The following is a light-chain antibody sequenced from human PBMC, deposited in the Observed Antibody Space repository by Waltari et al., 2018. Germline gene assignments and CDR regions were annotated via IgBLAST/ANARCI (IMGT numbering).Light chain of an antibody. Sequence: NFMLTQPHSVSESPGKTVTISCTRSSGSIASNYVQWYQPRPGSSPTPVIYEDNQRPSGVPDRFSGSIDSSSNSASLTISGLKTEDEADFYCQSYDSSNRDVVFGGGTKLTVL. J-gene: IGLJ2*01. CDR1: SGSIASNY. V-gene: IGLV6-57*01. CDR2: EDN. CDR3: QSYDSSNRDVV.